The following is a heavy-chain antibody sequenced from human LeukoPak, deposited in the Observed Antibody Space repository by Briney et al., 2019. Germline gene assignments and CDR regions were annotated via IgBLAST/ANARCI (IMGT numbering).Heavy chain of an antibody. CDR3: ARSDYGDLRPLGAFDI. V-gene: IGHV4-59*01. CDR1: GGSISSYY. D-gene: IGHD4-17*01. Sequence: PSETLSLTCTVSGGSISSYYWSWIRQPPGKGLEWIGYIYYSGSTNYNPSLKSRVTISVDTSKNQFSLKLSSVTAADTAVYYCARSDYGDLRPLGAFDIWGQGTMVTVSS. CDR2: IYYSGST. J-gene: IGHJ3*02.